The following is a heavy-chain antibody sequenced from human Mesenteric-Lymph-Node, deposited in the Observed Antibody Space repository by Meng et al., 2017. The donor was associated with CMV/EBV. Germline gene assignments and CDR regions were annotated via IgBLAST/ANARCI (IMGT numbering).Heavy chain of an antibody. J-gene: IGHJ4*02. D-gene: IGHD1-14*01. CDR2: IYYSGST. Sequence: SETLSLTCTVAGGSISSYYWSWIRQPPGKGLEWIGYIYYSGSTNYNPSLKSRVTISVDTSRNQFSLKLSSVTAADTAGYYCARRGGAGSRPREPDYWGQGTLVTVSS. V-gene: IGHV4-59*01. CDR1: GGSISSYY. CDR3: ARRGGAGSRPREPDY.